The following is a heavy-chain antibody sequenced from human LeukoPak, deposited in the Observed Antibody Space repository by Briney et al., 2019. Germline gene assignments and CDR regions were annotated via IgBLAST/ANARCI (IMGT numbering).Heavy chain of an antibody. J-gene: IGHJ4*02. CDR3: ARGFARGFDY. CDR2: ISYDGSNK. CDR1: GFTFSSYA. D-gene: IGHD6-6*01. Sequence: PGGSLRLSCAASGFTFSSYAMHWVRQAPGEGLEWVAVISYDGSNKYYADSVKGRFTISRDNSKNTLYLQMNSLRAEDAAVYYCARGFARGFDYWGQGTLVTVS. V-gene: IGHV3-30*14.